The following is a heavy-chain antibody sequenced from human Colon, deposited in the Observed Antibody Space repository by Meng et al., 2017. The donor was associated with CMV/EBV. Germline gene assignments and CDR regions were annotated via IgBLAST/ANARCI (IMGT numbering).Heavy chain of an antibody. CDR1: GFSLNTYEVG. J-gene: IGHJ4*02. Sequence: IPLKEAGPTLVKPTQTLTLTCTFSGFSLNTYEVGVGWFRQPPGKAPEWLALIYWDDDKRYRSSLGNRLTLTHDASKNQVVLTMTDMDPVDTATYYCAHKSLPAAFFDYWSQGTLVTVSS. CDR2: IYWDDDK. V-gene: IGHV2-5*02. CDR3: AHKSLPAAFFDY. D-gene: IGHD2-2*01.